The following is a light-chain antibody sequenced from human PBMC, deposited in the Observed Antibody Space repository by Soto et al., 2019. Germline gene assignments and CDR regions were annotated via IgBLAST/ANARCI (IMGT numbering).Light chain of an antibody. J-gene: IGLJ1*01. CDR1: ISNIGTNY. Sequence: QSVLTQPPSVSGTPGQRVTISCSGGISNIGTNYVHWFQQLPVTAPKVLSNRDNQRPSGVPDRFSGSKSGTSASLAISGLRSEDEAEYYCAAWDDTVRSYVFGTGTKVTVL. CDR3: AAWDDTVRSYV. V-gene: IGLV1-47*01. CDR2: RDN.